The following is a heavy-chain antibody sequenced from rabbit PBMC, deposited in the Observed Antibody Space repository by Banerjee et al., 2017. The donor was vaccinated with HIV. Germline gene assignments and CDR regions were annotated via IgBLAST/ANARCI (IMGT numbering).Heavy chain of an antibody. CDR3: ARDPQDVVGSAFNL. CDR1: GFSFSSGYD. D-gene: IGHD1-1*01. Sequence: QSLEESGGDLVKPGASLTLTCTASGFSFSSGYDMCWVRQAPGKGLESIACIYAGSTGSTHYASWAKGRFTISKTSSTTVTLQLNSLTAADTATYFCARDPQDVVGSAFNLWGPGTLVTVS. V-gene: IGHV1S40*01. CDR2: IYAGSTGST. J-gene: IGHJ4*01.